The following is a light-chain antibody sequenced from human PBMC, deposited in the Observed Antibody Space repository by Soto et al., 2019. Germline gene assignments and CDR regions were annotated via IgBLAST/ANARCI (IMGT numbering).Light chain of an antibody. V-gene: IGKV3-11*01. CDR3: QQRSNRPTT. Sequence: EIVLTQSPATLSLSPGERATLSCRASQSVSSYLSCYQQKPGQAPRLLIYDASNRATGIPARFRGSGSGTDFTLTISSLEPEDFAVYYCQQRSNRPTTFGQGTQVEIK. CDR1: QSVSSY. J-gene: IGKJ1*01. CDR2: DAS.